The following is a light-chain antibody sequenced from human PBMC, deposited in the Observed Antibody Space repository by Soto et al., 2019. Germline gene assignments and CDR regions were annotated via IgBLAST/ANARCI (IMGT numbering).Light chain of an antibody. V-gene: IGLV3-9*01. Sequence: SYELTQSLSVSVALGQTAKITCGGNDIGSTNVHWYQQKPGQAPVLVIYRDAIRPSGIPERFSGSNSGNTATLTIGRAQAGDEAHYYCSTYTSRSTLVFGGGTKVTVL. CDR2: RDA. J-gene: IGLJ2*01. CDR1: DIGSTN. CDR3: STYTSRSTLV.